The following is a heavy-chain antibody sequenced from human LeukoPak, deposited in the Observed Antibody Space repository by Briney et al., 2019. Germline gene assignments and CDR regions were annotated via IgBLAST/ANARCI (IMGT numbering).Heavy chain of an antibody. CDR2: IYTSGST. Sequence: SQTLSLTCTVSGGSISSGSYYWSWIRQPAGKGLEWIGRIYTSGSTNYNPSLKSRVTISVDTSKNQFSLKLSSVTAADTAVYYCARGSSTTLDAFDIWGQGTMATVSS. CDR3: ARGSSTTLDAFDI. D-gene: IGHD2-2*01. CDR1: GGSISSGSYY. V-gene: IGHV4-61*02. J-gene: IGHJ3*02.